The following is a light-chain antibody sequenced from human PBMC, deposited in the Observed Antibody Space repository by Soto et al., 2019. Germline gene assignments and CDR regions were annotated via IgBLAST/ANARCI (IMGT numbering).Light chain of an antibody. CDR3: QLYRNVVLT. CDR2: DAS. V-gene: IGKV1-33*01. CDR1: EDVSDY. J-gene: IGKJ4*01. Sequence: DIKMTQSPSSLSASVGDRVTLTCQASEDVSDYVNWYQQKPGRAPKLLIYDASKLETGVSSRFSGSGSGKHFTFTIRDLQPEDFATYYCQLYRNVVLTFGGGTRVDI.